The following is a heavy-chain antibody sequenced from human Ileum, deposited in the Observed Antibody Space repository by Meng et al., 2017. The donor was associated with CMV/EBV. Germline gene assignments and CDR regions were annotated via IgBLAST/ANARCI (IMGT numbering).Heavy chain of an antibody. CDR1: GFPFNNYW. CDR3: ARDSSGYVFDY. J-gene: IGHJ4*02. CDR2: IKYDGSET. V-gene: IGHV3-7*01. Sequence: GESLKISCAASGFPFNNYWMSWVRQAPGKWLEWVANIKYDGSETYYVDFVKGRFTISRDNAKNSLYLQMDSLRAEDTAVYYCARDSSGYVFDYWGQGTLVTVSS. D-gene: IGHD3-22*01.